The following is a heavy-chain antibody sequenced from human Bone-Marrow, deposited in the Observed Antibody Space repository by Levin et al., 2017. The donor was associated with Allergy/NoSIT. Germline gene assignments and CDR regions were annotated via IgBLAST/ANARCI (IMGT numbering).Heavy chain of an antibody. CDR1: GFTFNNVR. CDR3: TTATWPDIY. CDR2: IRTKTDGATT. V-gene: IGHV3-15*01. D-gene: IGHD5-12*01. Sequence: GGSPRLSCAAPGFTFNNVRMGWVRQAPGKALEWVGRIRTKTDGATTDYAAVVNGRFIISRDDTDDTLYLQTNSLQTDDTAVYYCTTATWPDIYWGQGTLVTVSS. J-gene: IGHJ4*02.